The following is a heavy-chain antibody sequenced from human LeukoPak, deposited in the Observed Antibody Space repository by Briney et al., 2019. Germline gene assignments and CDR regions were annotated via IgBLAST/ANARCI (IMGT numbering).Heavy chain of an antibody. CDR1: GFSLSSYA. D-gene: IGHD2-21*01. CDR2: ISSTDAGT. Sequence: RPGGSLRLSCAASGFSLSSYAMSWVRQAPGKGLEGVSAISSTDAGTYHADSVRGRFTISRDSSKNTLYLQMNSLRAEDAAVYYCAKAPVTSCRGAYCYPFDYWGQGTLVTVSS. CDR3: AKAPVTSCRGAYCYPFDY. J-gene: IGHJ4*02. V-gene: IGHV3-23*01.